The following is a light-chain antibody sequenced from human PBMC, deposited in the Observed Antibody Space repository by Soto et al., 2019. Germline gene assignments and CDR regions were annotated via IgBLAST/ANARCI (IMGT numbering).Light chain of an antibody. CDR1: QSISTY. CDR2: AAS. J-gene: IGKJ4*01. Sequence: DIQMTQSPSSLSASVGDRVTITCRASQSISTYLNWYQQKPGKAPKLLIYAASSLQSGVPSRFSGSGSGTDFTLTISSLQPEDFATYYCQKSYSPPLTFGGWTKVEIK. V-gene: IGKV1-39*01. CDR3: QKSYSPPLT.